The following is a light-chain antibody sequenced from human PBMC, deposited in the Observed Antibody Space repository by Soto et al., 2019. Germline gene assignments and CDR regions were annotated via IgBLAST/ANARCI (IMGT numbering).Light chain of an antibody. CDR2: DVT. J-gene: IGLJ2*01. V-gene: IGLV2-8*01. CDR1: SSDVGGYNY. CDR3: SSHAGSTVV. Sequence: QSVLTQPPSASGSPGQSVTISCTGTSSDVGGYNYVSWHQQHPGRAPQLLIYDVTKRPSGVPDRFSGSTSGNTASLTVSGLQAEDEADYYCSSHAGSTVVFGGGTKLTVL.